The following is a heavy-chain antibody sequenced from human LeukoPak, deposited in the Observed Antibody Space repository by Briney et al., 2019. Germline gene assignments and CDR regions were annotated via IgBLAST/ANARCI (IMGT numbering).Heavy chain of an antibody. CDR2: ISHSGST. CDR1: GGSFSGYH. V-gene: IGHV4-34*01. Sequence: SETLSLTCAAYGGSFSGYHWSWIRQPPGKALEWIGIISHSGSTNYNPSLKSRVTISVDTTKNQFSLKLSSVTAADTAVYYCARVPLGITHFDYWGQGTLVTVSS. CDR3: ARVPLGITHFDY. J-gene: IGHJ4*02. D-gene: IGHD7-27*01.